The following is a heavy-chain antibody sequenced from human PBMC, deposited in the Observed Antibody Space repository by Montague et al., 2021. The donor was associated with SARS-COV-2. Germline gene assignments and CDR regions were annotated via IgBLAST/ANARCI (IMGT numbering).Heavy chain of an antibody. CDR3: ARHYSATLPADY. V-gene: IGHV4-59*08. J-gene: IGHJ4*02. D-gene: IGHD2-15*01. Sequence: SETLSLTCTVSGGSISSFYWSWFRQPPGKGLVWIGYISDSGSTNYNPSLTSRVTMSVDTSTNQFSLMENSVTAADTAVYYCARHYSATLPADYWGQGTLVTVSS. CDR1: GGSISSFY. CDR2: ISDSGST.